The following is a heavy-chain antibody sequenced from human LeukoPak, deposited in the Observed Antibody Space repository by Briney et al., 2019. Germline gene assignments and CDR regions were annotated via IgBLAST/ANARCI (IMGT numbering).Heavy chain of an antibody. V-gene: IGHV3-66*02. J-gene: IGHJ4*02. CDR1: GFTVSSNY. CDR3: ARSPPRTITGMFAPYYFDY. CDR2: IYSGGST. Sequence: GGSLGLSCAASGFTVSSNYMSWVRQAPGKGLEWVSVIYSGGSTYYADSVKGRFTISRDNSKNTLYLQMNSLRAEDTVVYYCARSPPRTITGMFAPYYFDYWGQGTLVTVSS. D-gene: IGHD1-20*01.